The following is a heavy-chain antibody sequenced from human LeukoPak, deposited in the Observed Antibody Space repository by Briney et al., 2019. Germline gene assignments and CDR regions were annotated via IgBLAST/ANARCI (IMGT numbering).Heavy chain of an antibody. Sequence: SETLSLTCTVSGYSISNGYYWGWIRQPPGKGLEWIGSIYYSGSTYYNPSLKSRVTISVDTSKNQFSLKLSPVTAADTAVYYCARVRPYYYDSSGYGWGVFDYWGQGTLVTVSS. CDR1: GYSISNGYY. J-gene: IGHJ4*02. CDR2: IYYSGST. CDR3: ARVRPYYYDSSGYGWGVFDY. V-gene: IGHV4-38-2*02. D-gene: IGHD3-22*01.